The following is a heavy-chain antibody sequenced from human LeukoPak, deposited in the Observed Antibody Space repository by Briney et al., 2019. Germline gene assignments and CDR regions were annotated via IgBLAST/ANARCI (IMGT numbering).Heavy chain of an antibody. CDR2: IYSSGNA. CDR1: NGSISGYY. J-gene: IGHJ4*02. D-gene: IGHD5-18*01. Sequence: SETLSLTCSVSNGSISGYYWAWIRQPPGKGLEWIAYIYSSGNANYNPSLKSRVTISIDTSGNQMSLKLNSVTAADTAVYYCARGRRVDAAMLSDWGRGTLVTVSS. CDR3: ARGRRVDAAMLSD. V-gene: IGHV4-59*01.